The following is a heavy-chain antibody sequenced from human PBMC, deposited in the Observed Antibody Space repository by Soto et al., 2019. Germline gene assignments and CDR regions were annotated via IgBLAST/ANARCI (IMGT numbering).Heavy chain of an antibody. CDR3: ARAHYYGSGSYYYPTYYYGMDV. V-gene: IGHV1-18*01. Sequence: ASVKVSCKASGYTFTSYGISWVRQAPGQGLEWMGWISAYNGNTNYAQKLQGRVTMTTDTSTSTAYMELRSLRSDDTAVYYCARAHYYGSGSYYYPTYYYGMDVWGQGTTVTVSS. CDR1: GYTFTSYG. CDR2: ISAYNGNT. J-gene: IGHJ6*02. D-gene: IGHD3-10*01.